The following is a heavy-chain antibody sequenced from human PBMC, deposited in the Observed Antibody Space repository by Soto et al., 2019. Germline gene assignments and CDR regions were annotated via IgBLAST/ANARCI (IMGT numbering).Heavy chain of an antibody. CDR1: GCTFTSYG. CDR3: ARPSNCGGDCYSTDY. V-gene: IGHV1-18*01. CDR2: ISAYNGNT. Sequence: GSLKVYCKAAGCTFTSYGISCVRQSPGQGLEWMGWISAYNGNTNYAQKLQGRVTMTTDTSTSTAYMELRSLRSDDTAVYYCARPSNCGGDCYSTDYWGQGTLVTVSS. D-gene: IGHD2-21*02. J-gene: IGHJ4*02.